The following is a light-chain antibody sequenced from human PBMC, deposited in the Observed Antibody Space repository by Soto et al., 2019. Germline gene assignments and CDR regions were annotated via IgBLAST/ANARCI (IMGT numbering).Light chain of an antibody. Sequence: QSVLTQPPSLSGAPGQRVTISCTGSISNIGADYDVHWYQQRPGTAPKLLIFGNNNRPSGVPDRFSGSKSGTSASLAITGLQAEDEGDYYCQSYDSTLSARYVFGTGTKVTVL. CDR2: GNN. CDR1: ISNIGADYD. V-gene: IGLV1-40*01. J-gene: IGLJ1*01. CDR3: QSYDSTLSARYV.